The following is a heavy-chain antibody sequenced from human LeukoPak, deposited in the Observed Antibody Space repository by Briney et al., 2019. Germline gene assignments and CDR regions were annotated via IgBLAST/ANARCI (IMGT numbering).Heavy chain of an antibody. J-gene: IGHJ5*02. Sequence: TSETLSLTCSVSGGSISGYYWSRIRQPPGKGLEWIGYIYYSGTTIYNPSLKSRLTISLDTSKNQFSLNLSSVTAADTAVYYCAVKRGYCSSTSCLTNWFDPWGQGTLVTVSS. CDR1: GGSISGYY. D-gene: IGHD2-2*01. CDR2: IYYSGTT. V-gene: IGHV4-59*08. CDR3: AVKRGYCSSTSCLTNWFDP.